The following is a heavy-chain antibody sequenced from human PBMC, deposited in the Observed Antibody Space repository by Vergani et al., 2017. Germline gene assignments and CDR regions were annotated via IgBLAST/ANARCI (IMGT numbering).Heavy chain of an antibody. CDR1: GYSISSGYY. V-gene: IGHV4-38-2*02. CDR3: AGVRGYRYGYAVDY. CDR2: LYHSGST. J-gene: IGHJ4*02. Sequence: QVQLQESGPGLVKPSETLSLTCTVSGYSISSGYYWGWIRQPPGKGLEWIGGLYHSGSTYYNPSLKSRVTISVDTSKNQFSLKLSSVTAADTAVYYCAGVRGYRYGYAVDYWGQGTLVTVSS. D-gene: IGHD5-18*01.